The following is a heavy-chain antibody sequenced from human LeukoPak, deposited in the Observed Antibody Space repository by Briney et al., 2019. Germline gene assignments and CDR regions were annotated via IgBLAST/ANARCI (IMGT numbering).Heavy chain of an antibody. V-gene: IGHV3-49*04. J-gene: IGHJ4*02. Sequence: SGGSLRLSCTASGFTFGDYAMSWVRQAPGKGLEWAGFIRSKAYGGTTEYAAAVKGRFTISRDDSKSIAYLQMNSLKTEDTAVYYCTRRSGSLHFDYWGQGTLVTVSS. CDR1: GFTFGDYA. D-gene: IGHD3-10*01. CDR2: IRSKAYGGTT. CDR3: TRRSGSLHFDY.